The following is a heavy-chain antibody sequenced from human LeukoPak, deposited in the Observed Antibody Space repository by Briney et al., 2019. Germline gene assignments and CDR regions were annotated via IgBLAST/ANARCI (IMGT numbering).Heavy chain of an antibody. V-gene: IGHV1-46*01. CDR1: GGTFSSYA. J-gene: IGHJ3*02. D-gene: IGHD2-21*02. Sequence: GASVKVSCKASGGTFSSYAISWVRQAPGQGLEWMGIINPSGGSTSYAQKFQGRVTMTRDTSTSTVYMELSSLRSEDTAVYYCARDKVAYCGGDCYDAFDIWGQGTMVTVSS. CDR2: INPSGGST. CDR3: ARDKVAYCGGDCYDAFDI.